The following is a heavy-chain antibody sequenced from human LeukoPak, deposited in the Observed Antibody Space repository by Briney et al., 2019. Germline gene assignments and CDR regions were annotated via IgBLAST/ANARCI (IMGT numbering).Heavy chain of an antibody. D-gene: IGHD5-24*01. CDR1: GGSINSGSYY. CDR2: IYTSGST. V-gene: IGHV4-61*02. Sequence: SQTLSFTCTGSGGSINSGSYYWSWLRQPAGKGLEWSGRIYTSGSTNYNPSLKSRVTKSVDTSKNQFSLKLSSVTAADTALYHCARARRDGSNHPFDYWGQGTLVTVSS. CDR3: ARARRDGSNHPFDY. J-gene: IGHJ4*02.